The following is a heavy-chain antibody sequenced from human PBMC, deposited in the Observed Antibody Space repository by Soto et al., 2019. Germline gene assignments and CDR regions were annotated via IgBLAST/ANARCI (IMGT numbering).Heavy chain of an antibody. CDR1: GFTFSSYW. D-gene: IGHD6-19*01. CDR2: INQDGIEK. J-gene: IGHJ4*02. CDR3: WCSGRTARFFEK. Sequence: GGSLRLSCAASGFTFSSYWMRWVRQAPGKGLEWVASINQDGIEKYYVDSVKGRFTISRDNAKNSLYLQMNSLGVEDAAVYYCWCSGRTARFFEKWGRGTLVTVSS. V-gene: IGHV3-7*01.